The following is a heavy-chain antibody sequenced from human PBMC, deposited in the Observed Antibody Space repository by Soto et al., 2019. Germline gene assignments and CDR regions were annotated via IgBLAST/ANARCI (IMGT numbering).Heavy chain of an antibody. D-gene: IGHD3-22*01. CDR1: GHSISADY. CDR3: ARDVGGSVVPRWFDP. Sequence: QVQLQESGPGLVKSSETLSLSCTVSGHSISADYWSWIRQPAGNRLEWIGRVAASGNTNYNPSLKRRVTMSVDTSKNQFSLKVTSVTAADTAMYFCARDVGGSVVPRWFDPWGQGALVTVSS. J-gene: IGHJ5*02. CDR2: VAASGNT. V-gene: IGHV4-4*07.